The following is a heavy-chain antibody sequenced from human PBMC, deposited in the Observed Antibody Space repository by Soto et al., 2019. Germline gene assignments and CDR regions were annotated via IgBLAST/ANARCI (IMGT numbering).Heavy chain of an antibody. Sequence: EVQVLESGGGLVQPGGSLRLSCAASGFTFSNYAMSWVRQAPGKGLEWVSTIHGGVDYTHYTDSVKGRFTISRDNSTNTLFLQMNSLRAEDTAVYYCAKNRGSGSYTNWNFDVWGRGTLVTVSS. J-gene: IGHJ2*01. CDR1: GFTFSNYA. CDR3: AKNRGSGSYTNWNFDV. D-gene: IGHD1-26*01. V-gene: IGHV3-23*01. CDR2: IHGGVDYT.